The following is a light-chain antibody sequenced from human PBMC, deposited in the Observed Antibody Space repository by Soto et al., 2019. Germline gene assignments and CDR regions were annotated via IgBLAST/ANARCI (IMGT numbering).Light chain of an antibody. V-gene: IGLV1-51*02. CDR1: SSNLGINF. J-gene: IGLJ1*01. CDR2: ENN. Sequence: QSVLTQPPSVSAAPDQKVTISCYGGSSNLGINFVSWYQQFPGGVPKLLIYENNKRPSGIPDRFSGAKSGTSATLDITGLQAGDEADYYCATWEGSLSVGVFGGGTKVTVL. CDR3: ATWEGSLSVGV.